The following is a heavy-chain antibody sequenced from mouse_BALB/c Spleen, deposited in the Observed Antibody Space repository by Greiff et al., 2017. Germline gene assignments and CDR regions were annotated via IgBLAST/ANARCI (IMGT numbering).Heavy chain of an antibody. CDR3: ARDEDYAMDD. J-gene: IGHJ4*01. CDR2: IDPANGNT. V-gene: IGHV14-3*02. Sequence: EVQLQQSGAELVKPGASVKLSCTASGFNIKDTYMHWVKQRPEQGLEWIGRIDPANGNTKYDPKFQGKATITADTSSNTAYLQLSSLTSEDTAVYYCARDEDYAMDDWGQGTSLTVSS. CDR1: GFNIKDTY.